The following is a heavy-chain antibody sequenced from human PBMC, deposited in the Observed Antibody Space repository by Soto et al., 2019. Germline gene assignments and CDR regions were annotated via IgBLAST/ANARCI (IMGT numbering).Heavy chain of an antibody. CDR3: ARGDGYNSRDYFDY. D-gene: IGHD5-12*01. CDR1: GFTFSSYA. V-gene: IGHV3-30-3*01. J-gene: IGHJ4*02. Sequence: QVQLVESGGGVVQPGRSLRLSCAASGFTFSSYAMHWVRQAPGKGLEWVAVISYDGSNKYYADSVKGRFTISRDNSKNTLYLQMNSLRAEDTAVYYCARGDGYNSRDYFDYWGQGTLVTVSS. CDR2: ISYDGSNK.